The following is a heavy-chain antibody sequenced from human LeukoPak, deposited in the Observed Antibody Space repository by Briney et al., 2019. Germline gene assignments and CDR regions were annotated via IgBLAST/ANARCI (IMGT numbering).Heavy chain of an antibody. J-gene: IGHJ4*02. Sequence: GGSLRLSCAASGFTVSSNYMSWVRQAPGKGLEWVANIRKDGSEKYYIDSVKGRFTISRDNAKNSLYVQMNSLRAEDTAVYYCVGGPGYWGQGTLVTVSS. V-gene: IGHV3-7*01. D-gene: IGHD3-10*01. CDR1: GFTVSSNY. CDR2: IRKDGSEK. CDR3: VGGPGY.